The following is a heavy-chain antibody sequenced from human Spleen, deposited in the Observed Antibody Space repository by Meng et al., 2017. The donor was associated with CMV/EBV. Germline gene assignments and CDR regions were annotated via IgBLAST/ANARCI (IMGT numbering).Heavy chain of an antibody. J-gene: IGHJ4*02. Sequence: RLQLQESVPGLLKPSAALSLTCSVSGGSIGSSSYYWGWLRQPPGKGLEWIGSIYYSGSTYYNPSLKSRVTISVDTSKNQFSLKLSSVTAADTAVYYCARVSTTRAYDYWGQGTLVTVSS. V-gene: IGHV4-39*06. CDR3: ARVSTTRAYDY. CDR2: IYYSGST. D-gene: IGHD2-15*01. CDR1: GGSIGSSSYY.